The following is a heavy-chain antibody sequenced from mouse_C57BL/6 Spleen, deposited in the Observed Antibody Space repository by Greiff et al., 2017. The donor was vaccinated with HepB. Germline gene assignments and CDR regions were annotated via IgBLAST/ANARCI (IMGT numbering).Heavy chain of an antibody. D-gene: IGHD1-1*01. CDR3: ARNYGSSEWFAY. Sequence: QVQLVESGPELVKPGASVKISCKASGYAFSSSWMNWVKQRPGKGLEWIGRIYPGDGDTNYNGKFKGKATLTADKSSSTAYMQLSSLTSEDSAVYFCARNYGSSEWFAYWGQGTLVTVSA. CDR2: IYPGDGDT. V-gene: IGHV1-82*01. J-gene: IGHJ3*01. CDR1: GYAFSSSW.